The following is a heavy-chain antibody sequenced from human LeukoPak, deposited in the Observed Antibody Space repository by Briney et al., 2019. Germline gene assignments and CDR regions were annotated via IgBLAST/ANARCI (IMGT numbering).Heavy chain of an antibody. J-gene: IGHJ3*02. CDR3: ARDPLGYDSSGYYPYYAFDI. V-gene: IGHV1-46*01. Sequence: GASVKVSCKASGYTFTSYYMHWVRQAPGQGLEWMGIINPSGGSTSYAQKFQGRVTMTRDTSTSTVYMELSSLRSEDTAVYYCARDPLGYDSSGYYPYYAFDIWGQGTMVTVSS. D-gene: IGHD3-22*01. CDR1: GYTFTSYY. CDR2: INPSGGST.